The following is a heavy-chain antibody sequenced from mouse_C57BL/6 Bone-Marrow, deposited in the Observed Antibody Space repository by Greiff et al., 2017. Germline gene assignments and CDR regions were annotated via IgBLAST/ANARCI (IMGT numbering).Heavy chain of an antibody. V-gene: IGHV5-16*01. J-gene: IGHJ2*01. CDR2: INYDGSST. CDR3: ARDDYYGSSPFDY. D-gene: IGHD1-1*01. Sequence: EVKVVESEGGLVQPGSSMKLSCTASGFTFSDYYMAWVRQVPEKGLEWVANINYDGSSTYYLDSLKSRFIISRDNAKNILYLQMSSLKSEDTATYYCARDDYYGSSPFDYWGQGTTLTVSS. CDR1: GFTFSDYY.